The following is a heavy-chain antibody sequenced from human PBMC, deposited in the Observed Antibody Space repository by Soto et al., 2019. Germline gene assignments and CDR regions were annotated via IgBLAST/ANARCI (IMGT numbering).Heavy chain of an antibody. D-gene: IGHD3-10*01. CDR3: AHRRHLLWFGELLSWFDP. CDR1: GFSLSTSGVG. Sequence: QITLKESGPTLVKPTQTLTLTCTFSGFSLSTSGVGVGWIRQPPGKALEWLALIYWDDDKGYSPSLKSMLTITKDTSKNQVVLTMTNMDPVDTATYYCAHRRHLLWFGELLSWFDPWGQGTLVAVSS. CDR2: IYWDDDK. J-gene: IGHJ5*02. V-gene: IGHV2-5*02.